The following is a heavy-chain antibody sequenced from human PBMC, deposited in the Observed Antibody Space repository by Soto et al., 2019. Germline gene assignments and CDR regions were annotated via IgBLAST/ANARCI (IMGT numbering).Heavy chain of an antibody. CDR3: ARDIVVVPAAIHYYYGMDV. CDR1: GFTFSSYA. D-gene: IGHD2-2*01. Sequence: VQLVESGGGLVKPGGSLRLSCAASGFTFSSYAMHWVRQAPGKGLEWVAVISYDGSNKYYADSVKGRFTISRDNSKNTLYLQMNSLRAEDTAVYYCARDIVVVPAAIHYYYGMDVWGQGTTVTVSS. CDR2: ISYDGSNK. V-gene: IGHV3-30-3*01. J-gene: IGHJ6*02.